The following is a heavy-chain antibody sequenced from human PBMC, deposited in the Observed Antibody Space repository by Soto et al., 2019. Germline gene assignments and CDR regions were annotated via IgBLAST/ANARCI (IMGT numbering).Heavy chain of an antibody. CDR1: GFTFSNYG. CDR2: IWYDGSNK. Sequence: GGSLILSCAASGFTFSNYGMHWVRQAPGKGLEWVAVIWYDGSNKYYADSVKGRFTISRDNSKNTVSLQMNSLRAEDTAVYYCARDLLEDPADYYDHNTDVGDIWAEGTRVT. J-gene: IGHJ3*02. V-gene: IGHV3-33*01. D-gene: IGHD3-22*01. CDR3: ARDLLEDPADYYDHNTDVGDI.